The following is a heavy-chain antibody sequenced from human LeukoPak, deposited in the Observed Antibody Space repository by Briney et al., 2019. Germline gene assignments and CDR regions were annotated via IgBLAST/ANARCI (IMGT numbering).Heavy chain of an antibody. Sequence: WTGGSLRLSCAASGFTFDDYGMSWVRQAPGKGLEWVSGINWNGGSTYYADSVKGRFTISRDNAKNSLYLQMNSLRAEDTALYYCARNPRIVGAGADYMDVWGKGTTVTVSS. J-gene: IGHJ6*03. V-gene: IGHV3-20*04. D-gene: IGHD1-26*01. CDR1: GFTFDDYG. CDR2: INWNGGST. CDR3: ARNPRIVGAGADYMDV.